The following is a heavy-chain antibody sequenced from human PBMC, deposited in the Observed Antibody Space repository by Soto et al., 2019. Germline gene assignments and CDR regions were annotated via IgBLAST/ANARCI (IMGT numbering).Heavy chain of an antibody. J-gene: IGHJ4*02. CDR1: GFTFSSYA. V-gene: IGHV3-23*01. CDR3: AKEKRDGYSSGWAVDY. Sequence: EVQLLESGGGLVQPGGSLRLSCAASGFTFSSYAMSWVRQAPGKGLEWVSAISGSGGSTYYADSVKGRFTISRDNSKNTLYLQMNSLRAEDTAVYYCAKEKRDGYSSGWAVDYWGQGPLVTVSS. CDR2: ISGSGGST. D-gene: IGHD6-19*01.